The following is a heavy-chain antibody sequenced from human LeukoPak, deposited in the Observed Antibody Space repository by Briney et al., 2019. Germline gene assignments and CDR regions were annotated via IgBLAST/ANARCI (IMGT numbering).Heavy chain of an antibody. D-gene: IGHD6-6*01. Sequence: VKVSCKASGYTFTDYYMHWVRQAPGQGLEWMGWIYPKSGGTSYAQKFRGRVTMTRGTSISTVYMELSRLTSDDAAIYYCARDSAARRENAFDIWGQGRMVTVSS. CDR3: ARDSAARRENAFDI. CDR1: GYTFTDYY. CDR2: IYPKSGGT. V-gene: IGHV1-2*02. J-gene: IGHJ3*02.